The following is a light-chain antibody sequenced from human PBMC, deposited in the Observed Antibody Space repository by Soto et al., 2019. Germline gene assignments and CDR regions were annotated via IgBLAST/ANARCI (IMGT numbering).Light chain of an antibody. CDR2: DAS. J-gene: IGKJ1*01. CDR1: QTISTW. V-gene: IGKV1-5*01. Sequence: NQVTQSPSTLSASVGDRVTITCRARQTISTWLAWYQQKPEEAPKLLIYDASRLQSGDTPRISGSGSATEFTLTRGSLQHDDLSTYYGQQYWSLWTVGPGTKVDSK. CDR3: QQYWSLWT.